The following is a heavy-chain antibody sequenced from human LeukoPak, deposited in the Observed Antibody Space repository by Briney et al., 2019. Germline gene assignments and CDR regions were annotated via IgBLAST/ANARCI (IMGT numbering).Heavy chain of an antibody. CDR3: ARVEGPGSGGSCYDY. D-gene: IGHD2-15*01. CDR2: MNPNSGNT. V-gene: IGHV1-8*01. Sequence: ASVTVSCKASGYTFTSYDTNWVRQATGQGLEWMGWMNPNSGNTGYAQKFQGRVTMTRNTSISTAYMELSSLRSEDTAVYYCARVEGPGSGGSCYDYWGQGTLVTVSS. J-gene: IGHJ4*02. CDR1: GYTFTSYD.